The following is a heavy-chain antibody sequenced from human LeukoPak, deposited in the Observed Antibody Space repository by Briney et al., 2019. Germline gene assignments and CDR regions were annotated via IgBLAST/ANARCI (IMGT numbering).Heavy chain of an antibody. D-gene: IGHD6-13*01. CDR3: ARHPSSSWAFDY. Sequence: SETLSLTCTVSGGSISSHYWSWIRQPPGKGLEWIGYIYYSGSTNYNPSLESRVTISVDTSKNQFSLKLSSVTAADTAVYYCARHPSSSWAFDYWGQGALVTVSS. CDR2: IYYSGST. CDR1: GGSISSHY. J-gene: IGHJ4*02. V-gene: IGHV4-59*08.